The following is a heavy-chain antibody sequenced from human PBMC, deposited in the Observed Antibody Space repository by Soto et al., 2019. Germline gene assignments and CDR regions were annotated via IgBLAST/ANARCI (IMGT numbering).Heavy chain of an antibody. CDR1: GFTFSSYA. V-gene: IGHV3-23*01. CDR3: ARRGSGSYYDY. J-gene: IGHJ4*02. CDR2: ISGSGGST. D-gene: IGHD1-26*01. Sequence: EVQLLESGGGLVQPGGSLRLSCAASGFTFSSYAMRWVRQAPGKGLEWVSAISGSGGSTYYADSVKGRFTISRDNSKNTRYMHMNSLRAEDTAVYYCARRGSGSYYDYWGQGTLVTVSS.